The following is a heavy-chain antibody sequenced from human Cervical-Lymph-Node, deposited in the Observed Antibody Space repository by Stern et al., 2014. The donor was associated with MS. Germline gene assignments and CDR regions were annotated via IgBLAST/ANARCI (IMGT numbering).Heavy chain of an antibody. D-gene: IGHD3-3*01. V-gene: IGHV3-48*02. CDR1: GFTFSAYS. Sequence: EVQLVESGGGLVQPGGSLRLSCAASGFTFSAYSMNWVRQAPGKGLEWVSSVSSSTRTTSYAKSVKGRFNISRDNTKNSLYLQMNSLRDEDSAVYYCARDLWSDAAFDVWGQGTMVTVSS. CDR3: ARDLWSDAAFDV. J-gene: IGHJ3*01. CDR2: VSSSTRTT.